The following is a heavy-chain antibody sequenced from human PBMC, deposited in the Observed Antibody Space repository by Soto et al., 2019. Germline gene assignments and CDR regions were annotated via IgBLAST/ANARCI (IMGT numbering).Heavy chain of an antibody. V-gene: IGHV3-30*18. CDR2: ISYDGSKK. CDR3: AKMDADLLPYYYYGMEV. Sequence: QVQLVESGGGVVQPGRSLRLSCAASGFRFSDYGIHWVRQAPGKGLEWLALISYDGSKKFYTDSVQGRFTISRDNSKNTKYLQIDRLRAEDTAVYYCAKMDADLLPYYYYGMEVWGQGTTVTVSS. J-gene: IGHJ6*02. CDR1: GFRFSDYG. D-gene: IGHD1-26*01.